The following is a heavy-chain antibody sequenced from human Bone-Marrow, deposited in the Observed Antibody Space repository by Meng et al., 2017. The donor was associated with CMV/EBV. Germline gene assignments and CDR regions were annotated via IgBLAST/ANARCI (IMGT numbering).Heavy chain of an antibody. V-gene: IGHV3-74*01. CDR1: GFTFSGYW. Sequence: GGSLRLSCAASGFTFSGYWMHWVRQAPGKGLVWVSRINGDGSITTYADSVKGRFTISRDNAKNTLYLQMNSLRAEDTAVFYCARESYFYETSALGDFWGQGNLVTVSS. J-gene: IGHJ4*02. CDR2: INGDGSIT. D-gene: IGHD3-22*01. CDR3: ARESYFYETSALGDF.